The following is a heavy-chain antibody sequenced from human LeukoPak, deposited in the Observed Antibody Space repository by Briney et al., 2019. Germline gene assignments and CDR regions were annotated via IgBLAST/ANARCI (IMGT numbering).Heavy chain of an antibody. V-gene: IGHV3-15*01. CDR1: GFIFSSYN. Sequence: GGSLRLSCAASGFIFSSYNMNWVRQAPGKGLEWVGRIKSKTDGGTTDYAAPVKGRFTISRDDSKNTLYLQMNSLKTEDTAVYYCTTGITMVRGVIHLIDYWGQGTLVTVSS. D-gene: IGHD3-10*01. CDR2: IKSKTDGGTT. CDR3: TTGITMVRGVIHLIDY. J-gene: IGHJ4*02.